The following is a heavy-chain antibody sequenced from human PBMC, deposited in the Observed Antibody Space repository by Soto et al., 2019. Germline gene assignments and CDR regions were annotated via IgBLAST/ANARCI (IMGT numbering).Heavy chain of an antibody. CDR1: GGSFSGYY. D-gene: IGHD6-13*01. Sequence: SETLSLTCAVYGGSFSGYYWSWIRQPPGKGLEWIGEINHSGSTNYNPSLKSRVTISVDTSKNQFSLKLSSVTAADTAVYYCARVGIADRAYGMDVWGQGTTVTVS. CDR2: INHSGST. V-gene: IGHV4-34*01. J-gene: IGHJ6*02. CDR3: ARVGIADRAYGMDV.